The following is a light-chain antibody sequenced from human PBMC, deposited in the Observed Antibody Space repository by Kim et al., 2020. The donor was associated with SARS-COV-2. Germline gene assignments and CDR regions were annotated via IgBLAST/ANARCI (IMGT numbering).Light chain of an antibody. CDR1: SSNIGAGYD. CDR3: QSYDSSLSGWV. V-gene: IGLV1-40*01. CDR2: GNN. Sequence: QSVLTQPPSVSGAPGQRVTISCTGSSSNIGAGYDVHWYQQLPGTAPKLLIYGNNNRPSGVPDRFSGYKSGTSASLAITGLQAEDEADYYCQSYDSSLSGWVFGGGTQLTVL. J-gene: IGLJ3*02.